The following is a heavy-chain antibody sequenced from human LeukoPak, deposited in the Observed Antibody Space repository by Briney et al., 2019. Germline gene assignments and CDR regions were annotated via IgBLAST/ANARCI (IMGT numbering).Heavy chain of an antibody. CDR2: ISGSGDAT. Sequence: GGSLRLSCAVSGFMFSQHTMSLVRQAPGKRLEWVSSISGSGDATRYADSVRGRFTISRDNAKSSLYLLMNSLTAEDTAVYYCARAGGTNTVDYWGQGVLVTVSS. CDR1: GFMFSQHT. CDR3: ARAGGTNTVDY. D-gene: IGHD2-8*01. V-gene: IGHV3-21*06. J-gene: IGHJ4*02.